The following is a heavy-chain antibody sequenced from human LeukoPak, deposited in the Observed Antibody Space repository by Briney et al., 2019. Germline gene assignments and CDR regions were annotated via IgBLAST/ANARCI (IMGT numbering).Heavy chain of an antibody. CDR2: ISSSSYI. D-gene: IGHD5-12*01. V-gene: IGHV3-21*01. CDR1: GFTFSSYS. J-gene: IGHJ3*02. CDR3: ARGFVAANAFDI. Sequence: GGSLRLSCAASGFTFSSYSMNWVRQAPGKGLEWVSSISSSSYIYYADSVKGRFTISRDNAKNSLYLQMNSLRAEDTAVYYCARGFVAANAFDIWGQGTMVTVSS.